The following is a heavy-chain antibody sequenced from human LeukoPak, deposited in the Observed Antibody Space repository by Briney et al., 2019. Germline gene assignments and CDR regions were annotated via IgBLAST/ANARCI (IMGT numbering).Heavy chain of an antibody. CDR3: ARGNICDY. CDR2: INHSGST. V-gene: IGHV4-34*01. D-gene: IGHD2/OR15-2a*01. CDR1: GGSFSGYY. Sequence: SETLSLTCAVYGGSFSGYYWSWIRQPPGKGLEWIGEINHSGSTNYNPSLKSRVTISVDTSKNQFSLKLSSVTAADTAVYYCARGNICDYWGQGTLVTVSS. J-gene: IGHJ4*02.